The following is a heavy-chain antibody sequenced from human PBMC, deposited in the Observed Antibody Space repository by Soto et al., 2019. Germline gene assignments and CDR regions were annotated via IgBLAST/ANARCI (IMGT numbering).Heavy chain of an antibody. CDR1: GGSFSGYY. CDR3: ARGLKTRPVGGPLGY. D-gene: IGHD2-15*01. J-gene: IGHJ4*02. Sequence: PSETLSLTCAVYGGSFSGYYWSWIRQPPGKGLEWIGEINHSGSTNYNPSLKSRVTISVDTSKNQFSLKLSSVTAADTAVYYCARGLKTRPVGGPLGYWGQGTLVTVSS. V-gene: IGHV4-34*01. CDR2: INHSGST.